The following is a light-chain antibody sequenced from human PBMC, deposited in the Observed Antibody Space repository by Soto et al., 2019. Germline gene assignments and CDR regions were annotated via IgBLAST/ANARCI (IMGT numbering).Light chain of an antibody. V-gene: IGKV3-15*01. CDR2: GAS. Sequence: EIVLTQSPGTLSLSPGERATLSCRSSQSISRIYLAWYQQKPGQAPRLLIYGASARALGIPDRFSGSGSGTEFSFTVTSLQSEDFAVYYCQQYDQWPITFGQGTRLEIK. CDR3: QQYDQWPIT. J-gene: IGKJ5*01. CDR1: QSISRIY.